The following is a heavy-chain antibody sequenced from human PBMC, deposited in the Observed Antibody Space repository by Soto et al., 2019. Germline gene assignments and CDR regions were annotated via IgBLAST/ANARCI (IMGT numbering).Heavy chain of an antibody. CDR2: ISDDGSNK. CDR1: GFTFRNYG. J-gene: IGHJ5*02. Sequence: GGSLRLSCAASGFTFRNYGMHWVRQAPGKGLEWVAVISDDGSNKYYADSLKGRFTISRDNSKNTLYLHVDSLRAEDTAVYYCAKDLGVVMVAANGGFDPWGQGTLVTVSS. D-gene: IGHD2-15*01. CDR3: AKDLGVVMVAANGGFDP. V-gene: IGHV3-30*18.